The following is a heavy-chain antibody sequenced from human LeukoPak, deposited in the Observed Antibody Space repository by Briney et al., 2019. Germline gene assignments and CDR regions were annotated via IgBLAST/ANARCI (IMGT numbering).Heavy chain of an antibody. J-gene: IGHJ4*02. Sequence: SETLFLTCTVSGGSISSSSYYWGWIRQPPGKGLEWIGSIYYSGSTYYNPSLKRRVTISVDTSKNQFSLKLSSVTAADTAVYYCARAPGLRYFDSDYWGQGTLVTVSS. CDR3: ARAPGLRYFDSDY. D-gene: IGHD3-9*01. CDR2: IYYSGST. CDR1: GGSISSSSYY. V-gene: IGHV4-39*01.